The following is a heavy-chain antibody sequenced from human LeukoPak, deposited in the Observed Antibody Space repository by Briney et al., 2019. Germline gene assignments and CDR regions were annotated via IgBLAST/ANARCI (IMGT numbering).Heavy chain of an antibody. CDR1: GYSFTSYW. Sequence: RGESLKISCKGSGYSFTSYWIGWVRQMPGKGLEWMGIIYPGDSDARYSPSFQGQVTISADKPISTAYLQWSSLKASDTVMYYCARLTGFFAPSHAFDIWGQGTMVTVSS. V-gene: IGHV5-51*01. D-gene: IGHD3-9*01. CDR2: IYPGDSDA. CDR3: ARLTGFFAPSHAFDI. J-gene: IGHJ3*02.